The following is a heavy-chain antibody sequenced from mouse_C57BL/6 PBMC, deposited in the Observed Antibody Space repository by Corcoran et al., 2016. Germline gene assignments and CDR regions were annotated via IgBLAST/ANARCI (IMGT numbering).Heavy chain of an antibody. Sequence: QVQLQQPGTELVKPGASVKLSCKASGYTFTSYWMHWVKQRPGQGLEWIGNINPSNGGTNYNEKFKSKATLTVDKSSSTAYMQLSSLTSEDSAVYYCARDTTVVADWYFYVWGTGTTVTVSS. D-gene: IGHD1-1*01. V-gene: IGHV1-53*01. J-gene: IGHJ1*03. CDR3: ARDTTVVADWYFYV. CDR1: GYTFTSYW. CDR2: INPSNGGT.